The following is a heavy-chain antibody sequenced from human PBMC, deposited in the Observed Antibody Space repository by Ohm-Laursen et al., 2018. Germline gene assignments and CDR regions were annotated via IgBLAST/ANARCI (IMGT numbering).Heavy chain of an antibody. Sequence: TLPLTCTVSGGSISSYYWSWIRQPPGQALEWLARIDWDDDKYYSTSLKTRLTITKDSSKNQVVLTMTNMDPADTATYYCAHDYGGNSMVHWGQGTLVTVSS. CDR3: AHDYGGNSMVH. D-gene: IGHD4-23*01. V-gene: IGHV2-70*11. J-gene: IGHJ1*01. CDR1: GGSISSYY. CDR2: IDWDDDK.